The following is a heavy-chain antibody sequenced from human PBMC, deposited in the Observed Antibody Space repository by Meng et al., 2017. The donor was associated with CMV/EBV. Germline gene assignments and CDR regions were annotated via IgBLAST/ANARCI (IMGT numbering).Heavy chain of an antibody. J-gene: IGHJ3*02. D-gene: IGHD6-13*01. CDR2: ISWNSGSI. CDR3: AKDPGLKILVYAFDI. CDR1: GFTFDDYA. Sequence: GGSLRLSCAASGFTFDDYAMHWVRQAPGKGLEWVSGISWNSGSIGYADSVKGRFTISRDNAKNSLYLQMNSLRAEDTALYYCAKDPGLKILVYAFDIWGRGTMVTVSS. V-gene: IGHV3-9*01.